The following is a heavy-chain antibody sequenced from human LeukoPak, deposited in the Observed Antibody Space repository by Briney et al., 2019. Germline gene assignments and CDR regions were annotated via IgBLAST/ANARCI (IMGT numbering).Heavy chain of an antibody. CDR1: GYTFTSYG. D-gene: IGHD1-26*01. CDR3: ARGSWDDY. J-gene: IGHJ4*02. V-gene: IGHV1-18*01. CDR2: ISTDTGNT. Sequence: ASVTVSCKASGYTFTSYGISWVRQAPGQGPEWMGWISTDTGNTIYEQKFQGGVTMTTDTSTSTAHMELRSLRSDDTAVYYCARGSWDDYWGQGTLVTVSS.